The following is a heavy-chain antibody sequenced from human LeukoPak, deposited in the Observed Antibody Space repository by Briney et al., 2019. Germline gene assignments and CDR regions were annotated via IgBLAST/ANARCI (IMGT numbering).Heavy chain of an antibody. D-gene: IGHD5-12*01. CDR2: TYYRSKWYN. V-gene: IGHV6-1*01. J-gene: IGHJ4*02. Sequence: SQTLSLTCAISGDSVSSNSAAWNWIRQSPSRGLEWLGRTYYRSKWYNDYAVSVKSRITINPDTSKNPFSLQLNSVTPEDTAVYYCARDLEYPVDIVRGYYFDYWGQGTLVTVSS. CDR3: ARDLEYPVDIVRGYYFDY. CDR1: GDSVSSNSAA.